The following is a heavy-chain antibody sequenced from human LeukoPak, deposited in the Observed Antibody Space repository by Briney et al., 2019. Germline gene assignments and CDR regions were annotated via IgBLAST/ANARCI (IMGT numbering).Heavy chain of an antibody. D-gene: IGHD3-10*01. Sequence: GGSLRLSCAASGFXVNKKHITWARQAPGKGREWVSVIYSGGSTYYADSVKGRFTISRDNSKNTLNLQMNSLRVEDTAVYYCELFYLGSGTSDAFDIWGHGTMVTVSS. J-gene: IGHJ3*02. CDR3: ELFYLGSGTSDAFDI. CDR1: GFXVNKKH. CDR2: IYSGGST. V-gene: IGHV3-66*01.